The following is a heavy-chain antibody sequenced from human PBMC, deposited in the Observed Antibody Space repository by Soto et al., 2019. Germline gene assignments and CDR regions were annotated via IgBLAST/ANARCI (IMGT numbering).Heavy chain of an antibody. V-gene: IGHV3-7*01. CDR1: GFTFNNFW. D-gene: IGHD6-13*01. Sequence: GGSLRLSCAGSGFTFNNFWMSWVRQAPGKGLEWVANIKQDGSEKYYVDSVKGRFTISRDNAKNSLYLKMKSLRAEDTAVYYCARPSSSSWSLPRYGIEVWGQGTTVTVSS. CDR2: IKQDGSEK. CDR3: ARPSSSSWSLPRYGIEV. J-gene: IGHJ6*02.